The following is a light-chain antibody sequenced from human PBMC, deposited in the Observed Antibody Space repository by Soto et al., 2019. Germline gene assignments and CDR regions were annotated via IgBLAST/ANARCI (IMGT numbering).Light chain of an antibody. CDR1: QNINNY. CDR2: AAS. Sequence: DIQMTQSPSSLSASVGDRVTITFRASQNINNYLTWYQQRPGEAPKLLIYAASTLQSGVPSRFSGSGSGTDFTINISCMQSEDFETYYCQQYYSFPWTFGQGTKVDIK. J-gene: IGKJ1*01. V-gene: IGKV1-39*01. CDR3: QQYYSFPWT.